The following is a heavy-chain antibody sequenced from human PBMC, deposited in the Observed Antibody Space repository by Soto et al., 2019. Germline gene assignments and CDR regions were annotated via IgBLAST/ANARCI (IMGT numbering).Heavy chain of an antibody. CDR2: IIPIFGTA. CDR1: GGTFSSYA. Sequence: ASVKVSCKASGGTFSSYAISWVRQAPRQGLEWMGGIIPIFGTANYAQKFQGRVTMTRNTSISTAYMELSSLRSEDTAVYYCARGTDYGDAQFEYWGQGTLVTVFS. V-gene: IGHV1-69*05. D-gene: IGHD4-17*01. CDR3: ARGTDYGDAQFEY. J-gene: IGHJ4*02.